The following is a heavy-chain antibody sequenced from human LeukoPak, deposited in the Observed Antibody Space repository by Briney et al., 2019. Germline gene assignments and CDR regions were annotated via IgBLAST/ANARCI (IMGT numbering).Heavy chain of an antibody. D-gene: IGHD4-17*01. CDR2: ITPIFGTA. V-gene: IGHV1-69*01. J-gene: IGHJ6*02. CDR3: ARVRGGYGDSKRYYGMDV. CDR1: GGTFSSYA. Sequence: SVKVSCKASGGTFSSYAISWVRQAPGQGLEWMGGITPIFGTANYAQKFQGRVTITADESTSTAYMELSSLRSEDTAVYYCARVRGGYGDSKRYYGMDVWGQGTTVTVPS.